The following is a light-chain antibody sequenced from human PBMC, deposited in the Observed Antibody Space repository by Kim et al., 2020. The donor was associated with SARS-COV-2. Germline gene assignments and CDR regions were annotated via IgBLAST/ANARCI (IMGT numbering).Light chain of an antibody. Sequence: GQSVTSSCAGTSSDVGTYNYVSWYQQHPDKAPKLMIYDVSKRPSGVPDRFSASKSGNTASLTISGLQAEDEADYYCCSYAGSYSWVFGGGTKLTVL. CDR1: SSDVGTYNY. V-gene: IGLV2-11*01. CDR3: CSYAGSYSWV. J-gene: IGLJ3*02. CDR2: DVS.